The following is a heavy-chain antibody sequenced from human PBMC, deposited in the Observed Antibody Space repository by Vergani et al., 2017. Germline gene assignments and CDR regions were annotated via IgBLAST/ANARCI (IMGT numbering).Heavy chain of an antibody. V-gene: IGHV3-49*04. D-gene: IGHD3-16*01. Sequence: EVQLLESGGGSVQPGESLRLSCVASGFRFREHGMNWVRQAPGKGLEWVAFIWSKPYGGTTEYAAPVKGRFTISRDDSKSIAYLQMSSLKAEDTAVYYCTRDRLDGSYAYFDYWGQGTLVTVSP. CDR3: TRDRLDGSYAYFDY. CDR1: GFRFREHG. J-gene: IGHJ4*02. CDR2: IWSKPYGGTT.